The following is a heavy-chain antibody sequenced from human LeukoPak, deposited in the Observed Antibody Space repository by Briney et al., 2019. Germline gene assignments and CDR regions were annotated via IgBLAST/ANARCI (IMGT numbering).Heavy chain of an antibody. D-gene: IGHD6-19*01. V-gene: IGHV4-39*01. J-gene: IGHJ4*02. CDR3: ARHLAVAGSRSLDY. CDR1: GDSISSSSYY. CDR2: IYYTGST. Sequence: PSETLSLTCTVSGDSISSSSYYWVWIRQPPGKGLEYIGNIYYTGSTSYNPSLKSRVTISVDTSKNQFSLNLRSVTAADTAVYYCARHLAVAGSRSLDYWGQGTLVTVSS.